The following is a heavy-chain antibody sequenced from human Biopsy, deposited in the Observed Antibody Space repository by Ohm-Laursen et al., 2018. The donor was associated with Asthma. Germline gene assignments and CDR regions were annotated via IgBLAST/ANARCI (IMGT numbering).Heavy chain of an antibody. Sequence: SLRLSCAASGFTFSDYDMHWVRQAPGKGLEWVAVISYDGTNKDYADSVKGRFTFSRDNSQNTLSLEMNSLRVEDTAVYYCARDLRSDNWNPWGMDVWGLGTTVTIAS. D-gene: IGHD1-20*01. CDR1: GFTFSDYD. CDR2: ISYDGTNK. CDR3: ARDLRSDNWNPWGMDV. V-gene: IGHV3-30-3*01. J-gene: IGHJ6*02.